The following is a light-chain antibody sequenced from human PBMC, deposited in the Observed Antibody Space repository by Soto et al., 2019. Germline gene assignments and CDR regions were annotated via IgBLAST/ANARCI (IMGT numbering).Light chain of an antibody. CDR1: SSDVGGYNY. CDR3: CSYAGSYNYV. V-gene: IGLV2-11*01. CDR2: DVS. J-gene: IGLJ1*01. Sequence: QVAQTHPLSVSGSPGHSVTISCTGTSSDVGGYNYVSWYQQHPGEAPKLMIYDVSKRPSGVPDRFSGSKSGNTASLTISGLQAEDEADYYCCSYAGSYNYVFGTGTKVTAL.